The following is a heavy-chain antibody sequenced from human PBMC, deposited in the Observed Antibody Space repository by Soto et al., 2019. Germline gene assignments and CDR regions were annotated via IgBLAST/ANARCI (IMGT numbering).Heavy chain of an antibody. CDR3: ARGSIAVAGKFDY. J-gene: IGHJ4*02. CDR1: GGSISSGGYY. CDR2: IYYSGST. Sequence: SETLSLTCTVSGGSISSGGYYWSWIRQHPGKGLEWIGYIYYSGSTYYNPSLKSRVTISVDTSKNQFSLKLSSVTAADTAVYYCARGSIAVAGKFDYWGQGTLVPVSP. D-gene: IGHD6-19*01. V-gene: IGHV4-31*03.